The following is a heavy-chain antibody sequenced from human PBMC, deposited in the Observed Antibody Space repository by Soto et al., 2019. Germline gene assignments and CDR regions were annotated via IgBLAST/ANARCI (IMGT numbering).Heavy chain of an antibody. CDR2: IYYSGSI. CDR1: GGSISNYY. Sequence: PSETLSLTCTVSGGSISNYYWSWIRQPPGKGLEWIGYIYYSGSINYNPSLKSRVTISVDTSKNQFSLKLNSVAAADTAVYYRARLADGSGLDVWGKGTTVTVSS. V-gene: IGHV4-59*08. D-gene: IGHD3-10*01. J-gene: IGHJ6*04. CDR3: ARLADGSGLDV.